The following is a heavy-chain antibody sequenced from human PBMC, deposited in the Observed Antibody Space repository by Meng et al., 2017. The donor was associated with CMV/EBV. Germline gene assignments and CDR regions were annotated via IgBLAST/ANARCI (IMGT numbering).Heavy chain of an antibody. CDR2: ISSSGSTI. CDR1: GFTFSAYY. Sequence: GGSLRLSCAASGFTFSAYYMSWIRQAPGKGLEWVSYISSSGSTIYYADSVKGRFTISRDNAKNSLYLQMNSLRAEDTAVYYCARENYCSSTSCPDYYYGMDVWGQGTTVTVSS. V-gene: IGHV3-11*04. J-gene: IGHJ6*02. D-gene: IGHD2-2*01. CDR3: ARENYCSSTSCPDYYYGMDV.